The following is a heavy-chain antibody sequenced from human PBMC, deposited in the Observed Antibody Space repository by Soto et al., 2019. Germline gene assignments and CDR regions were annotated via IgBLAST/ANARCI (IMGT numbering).Heavy chain of an antibody. D-gene: IGHD7-27*01. J-gene: IGHJ4*02. CDR2: INAGYGNT. V-gene: IGHV1-3*01. CDR1: GYTFSSYA. CDR3: ARDTGDGTFDF. Sequence: WASVKVSCKASGYTFSSYAMHWVRQAPGQRLKWMGWINAGYGNTKSSQKFQDRVTISRDTSASTAYMELTSLRSEDTAVYYCARDTGDGTFDFWGQGTLVTVSS.